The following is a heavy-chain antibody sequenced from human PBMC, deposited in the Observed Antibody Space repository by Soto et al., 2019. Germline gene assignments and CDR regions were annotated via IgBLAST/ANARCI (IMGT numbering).Heavy chain of an antibody. J-gene: IGHJ5*01. Sequence: SETLSLTCSVSGDSISNLDYFWAWIRQPPGQALEYIGYIYKSATTYYNPSFESRVAISVDTSKSQFSLNVTSVTAADTAVYFCARGRYCLTGRCFPNWFDSWGQGALVTVSS. CDR1: GDSISNLDYF. D-gene: IGHD7-27*01. CDR3: ARGRYCLTGRCFPNWFDS. V-gene: IGHV4-30-4*01. CDR2: IYKSATT.